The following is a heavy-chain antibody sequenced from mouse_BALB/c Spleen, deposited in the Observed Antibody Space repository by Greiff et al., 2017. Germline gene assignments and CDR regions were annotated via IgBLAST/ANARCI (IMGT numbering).Heavy chain of an antibody. D-gene: IGHD2-12*01. CDR2: ISDGGSYT. CDR1: GFTFSDYY. CDR3: ARESVTRRYFDY. V-gene: IGHV5-4*02. J-gene: IGHJ2*01. Sequence: EVKVVESGGGLVKPGGSLKLSCAASGFTFSDYYMYWVRQTPEKRLEWVATISDGGSYTYYPDSVKGRFTISRDNAKNNLYLQMSSLKSEDTAMYYCARESVTRRYFDYWGQGTTLTVSS.